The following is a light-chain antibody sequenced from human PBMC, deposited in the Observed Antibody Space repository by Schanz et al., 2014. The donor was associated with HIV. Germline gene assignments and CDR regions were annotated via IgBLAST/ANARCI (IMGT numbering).Light chain of an antibody. CDR2: KAS. V-gene: IGKV1-5*03. Sequence: DIQMTQSPSTLSASVRDRVTIACRASQSISNWLAWYQQKPGKAPKLLISKASSLESGVPSRFSGSGSGTEFTLTISSLQAEDVATYYCQQYYSSPPLLAFGGGTKVEIK. CDR3: QQYYSSPPLLA. CDR1: QSISNW. J-gene: IGKJ4*01.